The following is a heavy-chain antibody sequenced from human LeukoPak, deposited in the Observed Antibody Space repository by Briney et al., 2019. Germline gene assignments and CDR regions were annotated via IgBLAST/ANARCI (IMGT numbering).Heavy chain of an antibody. J-gene: IGHJ4*02. CDR1: GFTFSSYG. V-gene: IGHV3-30*03. CDR2: ISYDGSNK. Sequence: PGRSLRLSCAASGFTFSSYGMHWVRQAPGKGLEWVAVISYDGSNKYYADSVKGRFTISRDNSKNTLYLQMNSLRAEDTAVYYYLVMDHLNYYDSSGYSDYWGQGTLVTVSS. D-gene: IGHD3-22*01. CDR3: LVMDHLNYYDSSGYSDY.